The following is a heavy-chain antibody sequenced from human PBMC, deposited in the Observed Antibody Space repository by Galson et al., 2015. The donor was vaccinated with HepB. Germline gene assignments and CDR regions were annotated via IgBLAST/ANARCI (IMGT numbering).Heavy chain of an antibody. Sequence: SLRLSCAASGFTFSSYSMNWLRQTPGKGLEWISYITTSSNAKRYADSVRGRFTISRDNAKSSLYLQMNSLTDEDTGVYYCARDSTVVTHDFWGQGTRVTVSS. J-gene: IGHJ4*02. CDR2: ITTSSNAK. V-gene: IGHV3-48*02. CDR1: GFTFSSYS. CDR3: ARDSTVVTHDF. D-gene: IGHD4-23*01.